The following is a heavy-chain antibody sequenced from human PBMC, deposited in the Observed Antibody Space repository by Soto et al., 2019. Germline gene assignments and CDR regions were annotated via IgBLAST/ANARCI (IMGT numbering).Heavy chain of an antibody. J-gene: IGHJ5*02. Sequence: SHTLSLTCAISGDSVSSNSGAWNWIRQSPSRGLELLVRTYYMSKWYNDYAVSVKSRITINPDTSKNQSSLQLTSVTPEDTAVYYCARDAYGLSSSWYYGWFDPWGQGTLVTVSS. CDR2: TYYMSKWYN. CDR3: ARDAYGLSSSWYYGWFDP. V-gene: IGHV6-1*01. CDR1: GDSVSSNSGA. D-gene: IGHD6-13*01.